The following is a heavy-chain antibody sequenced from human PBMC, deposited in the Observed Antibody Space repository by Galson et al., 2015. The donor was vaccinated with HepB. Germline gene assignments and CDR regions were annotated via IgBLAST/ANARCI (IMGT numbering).Heavy chain of an antibody. CDR2: ISYDGSTK. D-gene: IGHD2-15*01. V-gene: IGHV3-30-3*01. CDR1: GFTFSIYP. CDR3: VREHSPSGRVSRRFVQH. Sequence: SLRLSCAASGFTFSIYPMYWVRQAPGKGLEWVAVISYDGSTKYYADSVKGRFTISRDNSKNTLYLQMNSLSTEDTAVYYCVREHSPSGRVSRRFVQHGGQGPLVTVAS. J-gene: IGHJ1*01.